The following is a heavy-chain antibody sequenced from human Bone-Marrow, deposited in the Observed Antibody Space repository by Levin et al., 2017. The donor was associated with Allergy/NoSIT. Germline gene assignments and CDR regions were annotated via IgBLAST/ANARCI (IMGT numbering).Heavy chain of an antibody. Sequence: PSETLSLTCAVSGGSFDDGFWSWIRQPPGKPLEWIGYVSYSGTTTYSPSLESRVTISLGTSENQFSLRLTSLTAADTAVYYCARDHGDSSDAFAIWGQGTMVTVSS. J-gene: IGHJ3*02. CDR2: VSYSGTT. D-gene: IGHD4-17*01. CDR1: GGSFDDGF. CDR3: ARDHGDSSDAFAI. V-gene: IGHV4-59*01.